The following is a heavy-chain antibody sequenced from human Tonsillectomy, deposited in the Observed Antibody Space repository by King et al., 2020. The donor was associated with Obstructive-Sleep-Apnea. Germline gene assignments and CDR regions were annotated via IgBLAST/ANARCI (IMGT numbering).Heavy chain of an antibody. CDR1: GYSFNSYW. CDR2: IDPSDSYT. CDR3: ARQGYSSSWLNDS. J-gene: IGHJ4*02. D-gene: IGHD6-13*01. Sequence: QLVQSGAEVKKPGESLRISCKGSGYSFNSYWISWVRQMPGKGLEWMGRIDPSDSYTNYSPSFQGNVTISADKSISTAYLQWSSLKASYTAMYYCARQGYSSSWLNDSWGQGPLVTVSS. V-gene: IGHV5-10-1*03.